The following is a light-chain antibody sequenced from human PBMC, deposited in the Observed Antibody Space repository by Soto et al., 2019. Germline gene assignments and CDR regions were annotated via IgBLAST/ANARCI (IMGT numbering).Light chain of an antibody. CDR1: QSVSSR. CDR2: GAS. V-gene: IGKV3-15*01. J-gene: IGKJ4*01. CDR3: QQSHQWPLT. Sequence: EIVMTQSPGTLSVSPGEGATLSCRASQSVSSRLAWFQQKPGQAPRLLIYGASTRATGTPARFSGSGSGTVFTLTISSLQSEDFAVYYCQQSHQWPLTFGGGTKVDIK.